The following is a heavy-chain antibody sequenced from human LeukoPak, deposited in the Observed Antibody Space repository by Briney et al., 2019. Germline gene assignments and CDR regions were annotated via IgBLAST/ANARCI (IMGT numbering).Heavy chain of an antibody. D-gene: IGHD4/OR15-4a*01. CDR3: ARARMVPAVYYYYMDV. CDR1: GGSISSSNW. J-gene: IGHJ6*03. V-gene: IGHV4-4*02. Sequence: PSETLSLTCAVSGGSISSSNWWSWVRQPPGKGLEWIGEIYHSGSTNYNPSLKSRVTISVDKSKNQFSLKLSSVTAADTAVYYCARARMVPAVYYYYMDVWGKGTTVTVSS. CDR2: IYHSGST.